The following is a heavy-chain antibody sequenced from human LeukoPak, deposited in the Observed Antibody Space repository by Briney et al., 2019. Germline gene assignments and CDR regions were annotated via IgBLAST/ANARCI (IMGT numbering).Heavy chain of an antibody. CDR3: ARVLFRGQNYFDC. Sequence: GGSLRLSCAASGFTFSSYSMNWVRQAPGKGLEWVSSISSSSSYIYYADSVKGRFTISRDNAKNSLYLQMNSLRAEDTAVYYCARVLFRGQNYFDCWGQGTLVTVSS. V-gene: IGHV3-21*01. CDR2: ISSSSSYI. CDR1: GFTFSSYS. J-gene: IGHJ4*02. D-gene: IGHD2-21*01.